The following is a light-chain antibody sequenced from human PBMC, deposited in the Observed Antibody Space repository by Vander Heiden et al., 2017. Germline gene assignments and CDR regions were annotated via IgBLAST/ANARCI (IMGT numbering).Light chain of an antibody. CDR2: AAS. V-gene: IGKV1-39*01. Sequence: IQMTQSPSSLSASVGDRVTITCRASQIIAKYLNWYQHKPGEAPELLIYAASSLQSGVPSRFIGSGSGTDFTLTISSLQPDDFASYFCQQSYSAPYTFGQGTKLEIK. CDR3: QQSYSAPYT. CDR1: QIIAKY. J-gene: IGKJ2*01.